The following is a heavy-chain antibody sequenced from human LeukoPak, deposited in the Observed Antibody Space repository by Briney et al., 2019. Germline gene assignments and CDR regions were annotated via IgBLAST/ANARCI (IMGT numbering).Heavy chain of an antibody. CDR3: ARVRGCSSTSCPRYYYYYMDV. CDR1: GGSISSGSYY. V-gene: IGHV4-61*02. Sequence: SQTLSLTCTVSGGSISSGSYYWSWIRQPAGKGLEWIGRIYTSGSTNYNPSLKSRVTISVDTSKNQFSLKLSSVTAADTAVYYCARVRGCSSTSCPRYYYYYMDVWGKGTTVTVSS. J-gene: IGHJ6*03. CDR2: IYTSGST. D-gene: IGHD2-2*01.